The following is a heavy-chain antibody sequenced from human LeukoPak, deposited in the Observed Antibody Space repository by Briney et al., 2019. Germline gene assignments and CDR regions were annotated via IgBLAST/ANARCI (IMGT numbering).Heavy chain of an antibody. J-gene: IGHJ4*02. CDR2: ISGSGGST. CDR1: GFTFSSYS. D-gene: IGHD2-2*01. CDR3: AKAVVPAAMDAPVDY. Sequence: GGSLRLSCAASGFTFSSYSMNWVRQAPGKGLEWVSAISGSGGSTYYADSVKGRFTISRDNSKNTLYLQMNSLRAEDTAVYYCAKAVVPAAMDAPVDYWGQGTLVIVSS. V-gene: IGHV3-23*01.